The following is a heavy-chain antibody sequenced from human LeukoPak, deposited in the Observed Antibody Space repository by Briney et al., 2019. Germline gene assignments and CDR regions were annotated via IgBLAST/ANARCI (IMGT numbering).Heavy chain of an antibody. CDR1: GGSISSSNW. D-gene: IGHD6-13*01. CDR3: ARAALYSSSWLFDY. V-gene: IGHV4-4*02. J-gene: IGHJ4*02. CDR2: IYHSGST. Sequence: SETLSLTCAVSGGSISSSNWWSWVRPPPGKGLEWIGEIYHSGSTNYNPSLKSRVTISVDKSKNQFSLKPSSVTAADTAVYYCARAALYSSSWLFDYWGQGTLVTVSS.